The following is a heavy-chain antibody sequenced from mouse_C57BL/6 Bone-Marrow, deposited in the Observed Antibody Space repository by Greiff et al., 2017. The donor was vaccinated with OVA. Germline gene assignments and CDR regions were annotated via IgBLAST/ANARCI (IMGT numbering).Heavy chain of an antibody. V-gene: IGHV8-8*01. J-gene: IGHJ4*01. CDR3: ARMRATAYYCAMDY. D-gene: IGHD1-2*01. Sequence: QVTLKESGPGILQPSQTLSLTCSFSGFSLSTFGMGVGWIRQPSGKGLEWLAHIWWDDDKYYNPALKSRLTIPKDTHKNQVFLKMDNVDTTDTDTDYCARMRATAYYCAMDYWGQGTSVTVSS. CDR1: GFSLSTFGMG. CDR2: IWWDDDK.